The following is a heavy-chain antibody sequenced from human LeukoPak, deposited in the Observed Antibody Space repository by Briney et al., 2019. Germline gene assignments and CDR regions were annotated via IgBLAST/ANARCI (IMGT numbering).Heavy chain of an antibody. CDR1: GGSISSGGYY. Sequence: PSETLSLTCTVSGGSISSGGYYWSWIRQHPGKGLEWIGYIYYSGSTYYNPSLKSRVTISVDTSKNQFSLKLSSVTAADTAVYYCARDEPTWDIVVVPAAMGYYYYGMDVWGQGTTVTVSS. CDR3: ARDEPTWDIVVVPAAMGYYYYGMDV. V-gene: IGHV4-31*03. J-gene: IGHJ6*02. CDR2: IYYSGST. D-gene: IGHD2-2*01.